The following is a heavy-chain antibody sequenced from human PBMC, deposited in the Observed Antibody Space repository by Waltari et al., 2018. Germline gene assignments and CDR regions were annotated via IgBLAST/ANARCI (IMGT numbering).Heavy chain of an antibody. CDR2: ITGDVSRI. CDR3: AKEGYFYMDV. CDR1: GVSFSTYV. J-gene: IGHJ6*03. Sequence: EVQLLESGGGLVQPGGSLRLSCAASGVSFSTYVISWVRQAPGKGLEWVSLITGDVSRIQYADSVKGRFTISRDNSKNTLYLQMNSLRVEDMAVYYCAKEGYFYMDVWGNGTTVTVSS. V-gene: IGHV3-23*03.